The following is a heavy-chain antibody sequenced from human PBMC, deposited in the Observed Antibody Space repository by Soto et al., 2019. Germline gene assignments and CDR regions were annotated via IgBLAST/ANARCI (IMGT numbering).Heavy chain of an antibody. D-gene: IGHD1-7*01. V-gene: IGHV3-23*01. CDR2: SSGSDGTT. CDR1: GFTFSSYA. J-gene: IGHJ4*02. CDR3: ARDRNYPRDQFDN. Sequence: EVQLLESGGGLVQPGGSLRLSCAVSGFTFSSYAMSWVRQAPGRGLEWISASSGSDGTTWYADSARGRFTISRDNSRSTVYLQMNSLRVEDTAIYYCARDRNYPRDQFDNWGQGILVTVSS.